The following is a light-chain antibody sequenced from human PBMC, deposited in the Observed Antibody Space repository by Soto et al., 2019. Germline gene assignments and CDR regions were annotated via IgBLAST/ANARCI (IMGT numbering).Light chain of an antibody. J-gene: IGKJ1*01. Sequence: EIVLTQSPGTLSLSPGERATLSCGASQSVSSSYLAWYQQKPGQAPRLLIYGASRRATGIPDRFTGSGSGTDFTLTISRLEPEDFAVYYCQQYVSSPWAFGQGTKVDI. CDR3: QQYVSSPWA. CDR2: GAS. CDR1: QSVSSSY. V-gene: IGKV3-20*01.